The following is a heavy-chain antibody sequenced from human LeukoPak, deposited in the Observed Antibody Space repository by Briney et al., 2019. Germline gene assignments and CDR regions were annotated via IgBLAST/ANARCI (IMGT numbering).Heavy chain of an antibody. Sequence: GGSLRLSCAASGFTVSSNYMSWVRQAPGKGLEWVSVIYSGGSAYYADSVKGRFTISSDNSKNTLYLQMNSLRAEDTAVYYCNYDFWSGNDYWGQGTLVTVSS. V-gene: IGHV3-53*01. CDR1: GFTVSSNY. D-gene: IGHD3-3*01. J-gene: IGHJ4*02. CDR3: NYDFWSGNDY. CDR2: IYSGGSA.